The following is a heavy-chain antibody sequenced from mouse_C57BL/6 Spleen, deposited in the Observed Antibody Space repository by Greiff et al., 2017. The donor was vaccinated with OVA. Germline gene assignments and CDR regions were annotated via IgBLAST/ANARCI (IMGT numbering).Heavy chain of an antibody. CDR1: GYTFTSYW. J-gene: IGHJ2*01. CDR3: ARGAGYVDY. CDR2: IYPSDSET. Sequence: QVQLQQPGAELVRPGSSVKLSCKASGYTFTSYWMDWVKQRPGQGLEWIGNIYPSDSETHYNQKFKDKATLTVDKSPSTAYMQLSSLTSEDSAVYYCARGAGYVDYWGQGTTLTVSS. V-gene: IGHV1-61*01.